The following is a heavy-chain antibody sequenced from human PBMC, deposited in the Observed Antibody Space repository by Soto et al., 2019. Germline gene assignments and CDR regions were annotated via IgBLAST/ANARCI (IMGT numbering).Heavy chain of an antibody. CDR2: IYYSGST. CDR1: GGSISSGDYY. CDR3: ARTMIVVVGEST. J-gene: IGHJ4*02. V-gene: IGHV4-30-4*01. Sequence: QVQLQESGPGLVKPSQTLSLTCTVSGGSISSGDYYWSWIRQPPGKGLEWLGYIYYSGSTYYTPSLKSRVTISVDTSKNQFSLKLSSVTAADTAVYYCARTMIVVVGESTWGQGTLVTVSS. D-gene: IGHD3-22*01.